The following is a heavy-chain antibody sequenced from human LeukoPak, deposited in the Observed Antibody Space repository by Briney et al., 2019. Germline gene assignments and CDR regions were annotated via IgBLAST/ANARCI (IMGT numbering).Heavy chain of an antibody. V-gene: IGHV3-7*01. CDR3: ARDGGYCSSTSCFYFDY. J-gene: IGHJ4*02. Sequence: GGSLRLSCAASGFTFSSYWMSWVRQAPGKGLEWVANIKQDGSEKYYVDSVKGRFTISRDNAKNSLYLQMNSLRAEDKAVYYCARDGGYCSSTSCFYFDYWGQGTPVTVSS. D-gene: IGHD2-2*03. CDR2: IKQDGSEK. CDR1: GFTFSSYW.